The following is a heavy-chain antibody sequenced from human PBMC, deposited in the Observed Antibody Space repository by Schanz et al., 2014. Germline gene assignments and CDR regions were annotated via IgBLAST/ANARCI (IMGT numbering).Heavy chain of an antibody. J-gene: IGHJ4*02. Sequence: EVQLLESGGGLVQPGGSLRLSCAASGFTFSSYGMSWVRQAPGKGLEWVSGFDAHDGRAYYADSAKGRFTISRDNSKSTLYVEMNSLRVEDTAVYYCAKTLFPGGTQTFGNWGRGTLVTVSS. D-gene: IGHD2-8*02. CDR2: FDAHDGRA. V-gene: IGHV3-23*01. CDR1: GFTFSSYG. CDR3: AKTLFPGGTQTFGN.